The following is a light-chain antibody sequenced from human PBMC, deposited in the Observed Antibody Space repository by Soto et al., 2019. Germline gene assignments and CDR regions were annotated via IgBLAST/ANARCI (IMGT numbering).Light chain of an antibody. Sequence: QSALTQPPSASGTPGQRVTISCSGSSSNIGSNTVIWYQQLPGTAPKLLIYSYNQRPSGVPDRFSGSKSGTSASLAISGLQSEDEADYYCAAWDDSLNGVVFGGGTKVTVL. CDR3: AAWDDSLNGVV. CDR1: SSNIGSNT. CDR2: SYN. J-gene: IGLJ2*01. V-gene: IGLV1-44*01.